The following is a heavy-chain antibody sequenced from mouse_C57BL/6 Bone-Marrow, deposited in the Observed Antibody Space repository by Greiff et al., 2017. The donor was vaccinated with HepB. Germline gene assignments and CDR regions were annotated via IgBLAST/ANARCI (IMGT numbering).Heavy chain of an antibody. D-gene: IGHD2-2*01. J-gene: IGHJ3*01. V-gene: IGHV3-6*01. Sequence: DVKLQESGPGLVKPSQSLSLTCSVTGYSITSGYYWNWIRQFPGKKLEWMGYISYDGSNNYNPSLKNRISITRDTSKNQFFLKLNSVTTEDTATYYCARGGVTGAYWGQGTLVTVSA. CDR1: GYSITSGYY. CDR2: ISYDGSN. CDR3: ARGGVTGAY.